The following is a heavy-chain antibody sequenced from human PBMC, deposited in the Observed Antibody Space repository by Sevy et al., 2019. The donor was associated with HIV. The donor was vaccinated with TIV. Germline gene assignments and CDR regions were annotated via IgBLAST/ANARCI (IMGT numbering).Heavy chain of an antibody. Sequence: GGSLRLSCTASGFTFGDYAMSWVRQAPGKGLEWVGFIRSKAYGGTTEYAASVKGRFTISRDDSKSIAYLQMNSLKTEDTAVYYCTRDPLEDSNHNWFDPWGQGTLVTVSS. V-gene: IGHV3-49*04. CDR3: TRDPLEDSNHNWFDP. J-gene: IGHJ5*02. D-gene: IGHD4-4*01. CDR2: IRSKAYGGTT. CDR1: GFTFGDYA.